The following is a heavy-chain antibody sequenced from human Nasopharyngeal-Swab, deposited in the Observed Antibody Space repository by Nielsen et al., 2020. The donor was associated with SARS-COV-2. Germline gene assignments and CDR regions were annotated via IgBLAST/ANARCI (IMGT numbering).Heavy chain of an antibody. CDR3: AGKKGAFDI. CDR2: IYYSGST. Sequence: SETLSLTCTVFGGSISSYYWSWIRQPPGKGLEWIGYIYYSGSTNYNPSLKSRVTISVDTSKNQFSLKLSSVTAADTAVYYCAGKKGAFDIWGQGTMVTVSS. CDR1: GGSISSYY. J-gene: IGHJ3*02. V-gene: IGHV4-59*12.